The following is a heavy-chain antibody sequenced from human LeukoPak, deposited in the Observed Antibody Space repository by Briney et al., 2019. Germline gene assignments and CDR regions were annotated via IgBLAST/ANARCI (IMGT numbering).Heavy chain of an antibody. J-gene: IGHJ4*02. CDR3: AKNGELTLGYLDY. CDR2: ISGSGGST. Sequence: GGSLRLSCAASGFTFSSYAMSWVRQAPGKGLEWVATISGSGGSTFYADSVEGRFTISRDNSKNTLYLQMNSLRAEDTAIYYCAKNGELTLGYLDYWGQGTLVTVSS. D-gene: IGHD3-10*01. V-gene: IGHV3-23*01. CDR1: GFTFSSYA.